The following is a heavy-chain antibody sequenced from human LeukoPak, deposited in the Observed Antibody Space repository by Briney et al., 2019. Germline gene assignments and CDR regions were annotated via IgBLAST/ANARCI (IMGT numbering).Heavy chain of an antibody. J-gene: IGHJ4*02. CDR1: GFTFSTYT. Sequence: GGSLRLSCAASGFTFSTYTMNWVRQAPGKGLEWVSSIGSSGSYIYYADSVKGRFTISRDNAKNSLFLQMNNLRVDDTAVYYCVRDYRGGWNDYWGQGTLVTVSS. CDR2: IGSSGSYI. V-gene: IGHV3-21*01. D-gene: IGHD1-26*01. CDR3: VRDYRGGWNDY.